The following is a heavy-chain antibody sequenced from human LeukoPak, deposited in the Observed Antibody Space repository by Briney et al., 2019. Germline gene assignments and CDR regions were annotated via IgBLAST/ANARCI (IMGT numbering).Heavy chain of an antibody. Sequence: PGGSLRLSCAASGFTFSSYSMNWVRQAPGKGLEWVSYISSSSSTIYYADSVKGRFTISRDNAKNSLYLQRNSLRAEDTAVYYCARDSVPPIQSSTMVRGVGSYYYYGMDVWGQGTTVTVSS. V-gene: IGHV3-48*01. J-gene: IGHJ6*02. CDR2: ISSSSSTI. CDR3: ARDSVPPIQSSTMVRGVGSYYYYGMDV. D-gene: IGHD3-10*01. CDR1: GFTFSSYS.